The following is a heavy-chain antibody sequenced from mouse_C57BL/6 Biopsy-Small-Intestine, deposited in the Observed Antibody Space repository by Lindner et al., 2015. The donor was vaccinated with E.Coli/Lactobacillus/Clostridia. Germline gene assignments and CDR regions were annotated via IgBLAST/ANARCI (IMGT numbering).Heavy chain of an antibody. V-gene: IGHV1-20*01. J-gene: IGHJ4*01. CDR2: INPYNGDT. D-gene: IGHD2-3*01. CDR1: GYSFIGYF. CDR3: ARGHGYSFYYAMDY. Sequence: VQLQESGPELVKPGASVKISCKASGYSFIGYFMNWVKQSHGKSLEWIGRINPYNGDTFYNQKFKGKATLTVDKSSSTAHMELRSLTSEDSAVYYCARGHGYSFYYAMDYWGQGTSVTVSS.